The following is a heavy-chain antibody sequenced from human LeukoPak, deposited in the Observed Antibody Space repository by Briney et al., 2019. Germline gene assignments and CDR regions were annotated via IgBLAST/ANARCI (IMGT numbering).Heavy chain of an antibody. D-gene: IGHD1-14*01. Sequence: PSETLSLTCIVSGGSISSSSYYWGWIRQPPGKGLEWIGSIYYSGSTYYNPSLKSRVTISVDTSKNQFSLRLNSVTAADTAVYYCARTYKFLEDYWGRGTLVTVSS. CDR3: ARTYKFLEDY. CDR1: GGSISSSSYY. CDR2: IYYSGST. V-gene: IGHV4-39*01. J-gene: IGHJ4*02.